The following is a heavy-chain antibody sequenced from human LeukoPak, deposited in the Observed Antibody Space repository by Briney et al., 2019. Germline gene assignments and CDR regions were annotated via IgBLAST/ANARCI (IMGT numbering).Heavy chain of an antibody. CDR3: ARDHVYGGADY. Sequence: GGSVTLSCAASGFTFADYAMHWVRQAPGKGLEWVSLISGDGITTYFADSVKGRFTISRDNSKSSLFLQMNSLRTEDTALYYCARDHVYGGADYWGQGTLVTVSS. D-gene: IGHD5/OR15-5a*01. J-gene: IGHJ4*02. CDR1: GFTFADYA. V-gene: IGHV3-43*02. CDR2: ISGDGITT.